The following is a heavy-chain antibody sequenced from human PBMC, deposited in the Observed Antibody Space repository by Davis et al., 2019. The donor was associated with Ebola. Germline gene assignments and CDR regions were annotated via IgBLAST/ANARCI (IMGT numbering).Heavy chain of an antibody. J-gene: IGHJ4*02. V-gene: IGHV4-34*01. Sequence: YYWMHWVRQRPGKGLEWIGEINHSGSTNYNPSLKSRVTISVDTSKNQFSLKLSSVTAADTAVYYCARGFSSSWSDLDYWGQGTLVTVSS. CDR2: INHSGST. CDR1: YY. CDR3: ARGFSSSWSDLDY. D-gene: IGHD6-13*01.